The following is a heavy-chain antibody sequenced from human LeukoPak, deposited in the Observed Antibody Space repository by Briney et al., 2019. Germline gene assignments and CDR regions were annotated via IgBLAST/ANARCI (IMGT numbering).Heavy chain of an antibody. CDR3: ARGVNRASDF. V-gene: IGHV5-51*01. J-gene: IGHJ4*02. CDR2: IYPTDSDT. CDR1: GFTFTSYW. Sequence: GESLKISCKGSGFTFTSYWIAWVRQMPGKGLEYMGIIYPTDSDTRYSPSFQGQVTISADRSISTAYLQWNTLKASDTAMYYCARGVNRASDFWGQGTLVTVSS. D-gene: IGHD2-21*01.